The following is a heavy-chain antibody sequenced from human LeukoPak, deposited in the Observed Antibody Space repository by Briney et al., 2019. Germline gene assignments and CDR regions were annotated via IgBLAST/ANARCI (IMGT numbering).Heavy chain of an antibody. J-gene: IGHJ5*02. D-gene: IGHD3-22*01. V-gene: IGHV3-74*01. Sequence: GGSLRLSCAASGFTFSSYWMHWVRQAPGKGLVWVSRINSAGSSTGYADSVKGRFTISRDNAKNTLFLQMNSLRADDTAVYYCARVFGYYYDSSASLLGSWGQGTLVTVSS. CDR2: INSAGSST. CDR3: ARVFGYYYDSSASLLGS. CDR1: GFTFSSYW.